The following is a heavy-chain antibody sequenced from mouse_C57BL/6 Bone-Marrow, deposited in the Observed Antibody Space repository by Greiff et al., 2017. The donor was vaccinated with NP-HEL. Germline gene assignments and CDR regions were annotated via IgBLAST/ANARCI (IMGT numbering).Heavy chain of an antibody. CDR2: IHPNSGST. J-gene: IGHJ2*01. Sequence: VQLQQPGAELVKPGASVKLSCKASGYTFTSYWMHWVKQRPGQGLEWIGMIHPNSGSTNYNEKFKSKATLTVDKSSSTAYMQLSSLTSEDSAVYYCARGYYDYESIYYFDYWGQGTTLTVSS. D-gene: IGHD2-4*01. CDR3: ARGYYDYESIYYFDY. V-gene: IGHV1-64*01. CDR1: GYTFTSYW.